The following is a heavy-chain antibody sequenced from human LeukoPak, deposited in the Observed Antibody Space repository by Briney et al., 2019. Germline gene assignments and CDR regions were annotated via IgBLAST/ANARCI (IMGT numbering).Heavy chain of an antibody. V-gene: IGHV4-59*01. D-gene: IGHD3-9*01. CDR3: ARGYCDWSLGHYFDY. CDR1: GGSISSYY. J-gene: IGHJ4*02. Sequence: KSSETLSLTCTVSGGSISSYYWSWIRQPPGKGLEWIGYIYYSGSTNYNPSLKSRVTISVDTSKNQFSLKLSSVTAADTTVYYCARGYCDWSLGHYFDYWGQGTLVTVSS. CDR2: IYYSGST.